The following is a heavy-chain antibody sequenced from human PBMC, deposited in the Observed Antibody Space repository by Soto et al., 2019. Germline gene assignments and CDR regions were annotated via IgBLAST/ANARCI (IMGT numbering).Heavy chain of an antibody. D-gene: IGHD3-10*01. Sequence: SETLSLTCTVSGGSISSYYWSWIRQPPGKGLEWIGYIYYSGSTNYNPSLKSRVTISVDTSKNQFSLKLSSATAADTAVYYCARDFGGSGLIDYWGQGTLVTVSS. CDR2: IYYSGST. J-gene: IGHJ4*02. CDR3: ARDFGGSGLIDY. CDR1: GGSISSYY. V-gene: IGHV4-59*01.